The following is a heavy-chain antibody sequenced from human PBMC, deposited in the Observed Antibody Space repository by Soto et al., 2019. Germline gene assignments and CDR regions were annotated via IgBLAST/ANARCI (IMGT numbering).Heavy chain of an antibody. CDR1: GFTFSSYA. CDR2: ISYDGSNK. J-gene: IGHJ4*02. V-gene: IGHV3-30*04. CDR3: AREISSSWYFDY. D-gene: IGHD6-13*01. Sequence: GGSLRLSCAASGFTFSSYAMHWVRQAPGKGLEWVAVISYDGSNKYYADSVEGRFTISRDNSKNTLYLQMNSLRAEDTAVYYCAREISSSWYFDYWGQGTLVTVSS.